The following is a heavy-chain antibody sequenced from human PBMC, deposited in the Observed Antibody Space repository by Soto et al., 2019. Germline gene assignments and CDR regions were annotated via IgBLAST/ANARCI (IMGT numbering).Heavy chain of an antibody. D-gene: IGHD6-13*01. CDR1: GYSFTSYW. J-gene: IGHJ6*02. CDR3: ASPPPGSSSWNYYYVMDV. V-gene: IGHV5-10-1*01. Sequence: PGESLKISCKGSGYSFTSYWISWVRQMPGKGLEWMGRIDPSYSYTNYSPSFQGHVTISADKPIRTAYLQWSILKASDTAMYYCASPPPGSSSWNYYYVMDVWGQGTTVTVSS. CDR2: IDPSYSYT.